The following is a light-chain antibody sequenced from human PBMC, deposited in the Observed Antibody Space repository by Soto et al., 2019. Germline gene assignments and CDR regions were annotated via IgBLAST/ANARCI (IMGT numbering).Light chain of an antibody. CDR2: AAS. V-gene: IGKV1-27*01. J-gene: IGKJ3*01. CDR3: QKYSSVPV. CDR1: QGINNY. Sequence: DIPMTQSPSSLSASVGDRVTITCRASQGINNYVAWYQQKPGKPPKLLIYAASTLQSGVPSRFSGSGSGTDFTLTINSLQPEDVTTYSCQKYSSVPVFGPGTKVDIK.